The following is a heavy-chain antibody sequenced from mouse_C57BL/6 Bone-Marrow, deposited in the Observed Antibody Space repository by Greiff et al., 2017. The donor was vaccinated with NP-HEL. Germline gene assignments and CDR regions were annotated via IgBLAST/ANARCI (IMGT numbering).Heavy chain of an antibody. J-gene: IGHJ2*01. V-gene: IGHV5-17*01. D-gene: IGHD1-1*01. CDR1: GFTFSDYG. CDR2: ISSGSSTI. CDR3: ARETTVVATSYFDY. Sequence: DVHLVESGGGLVKPGGSLKLSCAASGFTFSDYGMHWVRQAPEKGLEWVAYISSGSSTIYYADTVKGRFTISRDNAKNTLFLQMTSLRSEDTAMYYCARETTVVATSYFDYWGQGTTLTVSS.